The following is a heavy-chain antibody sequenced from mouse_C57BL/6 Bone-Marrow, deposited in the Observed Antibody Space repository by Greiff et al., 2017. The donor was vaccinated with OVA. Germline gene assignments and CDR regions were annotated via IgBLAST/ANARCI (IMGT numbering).Heavy chain of an antibody. V-gene: IGHV14-4*01. CDR2: IDPENGDT. CDR3: ARRQLYYYAMDY. Sequence: DVQLQESGAELVRPGASVKLSCTASGFNIKDDYMHWVKQRPEQGLEWIGWIDPENGDTEYASKFQGKATITADTSSNTAYLQLSSLTSEDTAVYYCARRQLYYYAMDYWGQGTSVTVSS. J-gene: IGHJ4*01. CDR1: GFNIKDDY. D-gene: IGHD3-2*01.